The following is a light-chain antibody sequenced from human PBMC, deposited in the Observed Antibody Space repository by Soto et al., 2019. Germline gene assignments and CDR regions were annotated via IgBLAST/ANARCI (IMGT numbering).Light chain of an antibody. Sequence: DIQMTQTPATLSAFAGDRVTVTCRASQSVSSWVAWYQEKPGRGPKLLIYDASTWQSGVPSRFSGSGSGTNFTLTISSLQPEDFATYYCQQSYRTPYTFGQGTKLETK. V-gene: IGKV1-39*01. CDR3: QQSYRTPYT. CDR2: DAS. CDR1: QSVSSW. J-gene: IGKJ2*01.